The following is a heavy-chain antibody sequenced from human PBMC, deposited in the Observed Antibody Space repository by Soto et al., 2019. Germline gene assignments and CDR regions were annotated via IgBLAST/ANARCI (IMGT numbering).Heavy chain of an antibody. CDR3: ARDSPEGGGTPEYYFDS. D-gene: IGHD3-16*01. CDR2: NYYGGGT. V-gene: IGHV4-31*03. CDR1: GGSISSGGYY. Sequence: TSETLSLTCTVSGGSISSGGYYWSWIRQHPGKGLEWIGYNYYGGGTYYNPSLKSRVTISVDAYKNQFSLKLSFVTTADTAVYYCARDSPEGGGTPEYYFDSWGQGTLVTVSS. J-gene: IGHJ4*02.